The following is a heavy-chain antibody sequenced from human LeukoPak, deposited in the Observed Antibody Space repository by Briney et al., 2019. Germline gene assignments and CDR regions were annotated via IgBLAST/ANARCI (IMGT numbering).Heavy chain of an antibody. J-gene: IGHJ4*02. CDR2: ISGSGGST. CDR3: AKSPITFGGVSYFDS. V-gene: IGHV3-23*01. CDR1: GFTFSSYA. Sequence: GGSLRLSCAASGFTFSSYAMNWVRQAPGKGLEWVSTISGSGGSTYYADSVKGRSTISRDNSKNTLYLQMNSLRAEDTAVYYCAKSPITFGGVSYFDSWGQGTLVTVSP. D-gene: IGHD3-16*01.